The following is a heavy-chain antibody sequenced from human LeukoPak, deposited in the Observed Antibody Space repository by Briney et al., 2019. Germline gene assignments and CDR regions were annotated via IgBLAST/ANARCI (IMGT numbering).Heavy chain of an antibody. CDR2: IASDGSST. CDR3: ARGRPHGNDY. V-gene: IGHV3-74*01. J-gene: IGHJ4*02. CDR1: GFTFSSYW. D-gene: IGHD4-23*01. Sequence: PGGSLRLSCAASGFTFSSYWMNWVRQALGKGLVWVSRIASDGSSTTYADSVKGRFSISRDNAKNTLYLQMNGLRVEDTAVYHCARGRPHGNDYWGQGTLVTVSS.